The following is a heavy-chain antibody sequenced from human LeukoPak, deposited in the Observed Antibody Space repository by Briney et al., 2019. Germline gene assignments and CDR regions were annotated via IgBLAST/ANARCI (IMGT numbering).Heavy chain of an antibody. J-gene: IGHJ3*02. CDR1: GYTFTSYD. Sequence: GASVKVSCKASGYTFTSYDINWVRQATEQGLEWMGWMNPNSGNTGYAQKFQGRVTITRNTSISTAYMELSSLRSEDTAVYYCARSPVGATEEDAFDIWGQGTMVTVSS. CDR2: MNPNSGNT. CDR3: ARSPVGATEEDAFDI. D-gene: IGHD1-26*01. V-gene: IGHV1-8*03.